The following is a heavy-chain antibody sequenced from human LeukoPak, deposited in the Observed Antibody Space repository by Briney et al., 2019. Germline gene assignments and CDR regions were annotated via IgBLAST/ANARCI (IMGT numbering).Heavy chain of an antibody. CDR3: VRDRGLGRGFDP. CDR1: GESISSHY. J-gene: IGHJ5*02. D-gene: IGHD3-16*01. Sequence: SETLSLTCNVSGESISSHYWSWTRQSPGKGLEWIGYITNSGTTKFNPSLKSRVTISRDTSKNQFSLKLNSVTAADTAFYYCVRDRGLGRGFDPWGQGTMVTVSS. V-gene: IGHV4-59*11. CDR2: ITNSGTT.